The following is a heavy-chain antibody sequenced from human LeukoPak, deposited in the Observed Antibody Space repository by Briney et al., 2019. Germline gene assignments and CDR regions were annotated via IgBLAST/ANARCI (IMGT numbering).Heavy chain of an antibody. V-gene: IGHV4-34*01. D-gene: IGHD2-21*02. CDR3: ARDSRDLCGGDCYALLGY. Sequence: SETLSLTCAVYGGSFSGYYWGWIRQPPGKGLEWIGSIYYSGSTYYNPSLKSRVTISVDTSKNQFSLKLSSVTAADTAVYYCARDSRDLCGGDCYALLGYWGQGTLVTVSS. CDR2: IYYSGST. CDR1: GGSFSGYY. J-gene: IGHJ4*02.